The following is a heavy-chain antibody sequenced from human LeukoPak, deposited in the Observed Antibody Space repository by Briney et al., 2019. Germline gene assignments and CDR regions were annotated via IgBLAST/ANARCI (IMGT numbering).Heavy chain of an antibody. J-gene: IGHJ4*02. D-gene: IGHD6-19*01. V-gene: IGHV3-23*01. Sequence: GGSLRLSCAVSGLTFSTYSMTWVRKGPGKGLEWVSSIYNSGAKIFYADSVKGRFTISRDNSKNMLYLQMNSLRVEDTAVYYCAKDVAPDSGWDLDYWGQGTLVTVSS. CDR3: AKDVAPDSGWDLDY. CDR2: IYNSGAKI. CDR1: GLTFSTYS.